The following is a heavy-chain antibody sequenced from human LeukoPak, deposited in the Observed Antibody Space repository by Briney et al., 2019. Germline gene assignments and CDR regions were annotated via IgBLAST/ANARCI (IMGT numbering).Heavy chain of an antibody. CDR1: GFTFSSYS. V-gene: IGHV3-21*04. J-gene: IGHJ4*02. Sequence: PGRSLRLSCAASGFTFSSYSMNWVRQAPGKGLEWVSSISSSSSYIYYADSVKGRFTISRDNAKNSLYLQMNSLRAEDTAVYYCAKGHGDYVPYFDYWGQGTLVTVSS. D-gene: IGHD4-17*01. CDR2: ISSSSSYI. CDR3: AKGHGDYVPYFDY.